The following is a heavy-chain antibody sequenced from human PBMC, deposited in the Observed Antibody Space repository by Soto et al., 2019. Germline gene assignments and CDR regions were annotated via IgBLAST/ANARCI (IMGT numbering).Heavy chain of an antibody. CDR3: AKGGIRAWFDP. CDR2: IYYSGST. V-gene: IGHV4-59*01. J-gene: IGHJ5*02. Sequence: PSETLSLTCTVSGGSISPYYWSWIRQPPGKGLEWIGYIYYSGSTNYNPSLKSRVTISLDTSKNQFSLKLNSVTAADTAVYYCAKGGIRAWFDPWGQGTLVTVSS. D-gene: IGHD3-16*01. CDR1: GGSISPYY.